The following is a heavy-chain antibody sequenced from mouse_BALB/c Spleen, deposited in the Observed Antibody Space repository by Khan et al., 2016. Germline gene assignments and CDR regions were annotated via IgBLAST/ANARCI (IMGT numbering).Heavy chain of an antibody. Sequence: EVQLQESGPDLVKPSQSLSLTCTVTGYSITSDYAWNWIRQFPGNKLEWMGYISYSGSTSYNPSLKSRISITRDTSKNQFFLQLNSVTTEDTATYYCARGHYWGQGTTLTVSS. CDR2: ISYSGST. V-gene: IGHV3-2*02. CDR3: ARGHY. J-gene: IGHJ2*01. CDR1: GYSITSDYA.